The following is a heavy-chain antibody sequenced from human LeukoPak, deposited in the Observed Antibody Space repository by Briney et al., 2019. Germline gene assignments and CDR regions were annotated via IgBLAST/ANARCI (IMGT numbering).Heavy chain of an antibody. J-gene: IGHJ4*02. CDR2: IYHSGST. V-gene: IGHV4-30-2*01. CDR3: ARDKYEGYFDY. CDR1: GGSISSGGYY. Sequence: SQTLSLTCTVSGGSISSGGYYWSWIRQPPGKGLEWIGYIYHSGSTYYNPSLKSRVTISVDRSKNQFSLKLSSVTAADTAVYYCARDKYEGYFDYWGQGTLVTVSS. D-gene: IGHD2-8*01.